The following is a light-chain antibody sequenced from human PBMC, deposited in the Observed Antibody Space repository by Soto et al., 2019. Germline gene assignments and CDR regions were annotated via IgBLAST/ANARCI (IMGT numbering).Light chain of an antibody. CDR3: SSYAGSNNYV. CDR2: EVS. J-gene: IGLJ1*01. Sequence: QSALTQPPSASGSPGQSVTISCTGTSSDVGAYNYVSWYQLHAGKAPKLIVYEVSKRPSDVPDRFSASKSGNTASLTVSGLQTEYEADYYCSSYAGSNNYVFGIGTKLTVL. CDR1: SSDVGAYNY. V-gene: IGLV2-8*01.